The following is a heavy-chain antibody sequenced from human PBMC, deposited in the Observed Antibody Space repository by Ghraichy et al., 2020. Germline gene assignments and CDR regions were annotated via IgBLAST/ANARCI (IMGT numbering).Heavy chain of an antibody. CDR2: IDYSGDT. D-gene: IGHD2-2*01. Sequence: SETLSLSCTVSGASIRGYYCSWLRQPPGEGLEWIGYIDYSGDTNYNPSLKTRVAISLDTSRNQCSLSLSSVTAADTAVYYCARHYANGAFDYWGQGTLVTVSS. CDR1: GASIRGYY. J-gene: IGHJ4*02. CDR3: ARHYANGAFDY. V-gene: IGHV4-59*01.